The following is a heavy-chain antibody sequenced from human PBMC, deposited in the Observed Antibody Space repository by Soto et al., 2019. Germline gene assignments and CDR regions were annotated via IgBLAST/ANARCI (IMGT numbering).Heavy chain of an antibody. CDR1: GFTFSAYW. CDR2: ISSDGSIT. D-gene: IGHD6-19*01. Sequence: PGGSLRLSCAASGFTFSAYWMHWVRQAPGKGLVWVSRISSDGSITTYADSVKGRFTISRDNVKNTVYLQMNSLRVEDTAVYYCVRDIVAVDGPALWGQGAPVTVSS. CDR3: VRDIVAVDGPAL. J-gene: IGHJ4*02. V-gene: IGHV3-74*01.